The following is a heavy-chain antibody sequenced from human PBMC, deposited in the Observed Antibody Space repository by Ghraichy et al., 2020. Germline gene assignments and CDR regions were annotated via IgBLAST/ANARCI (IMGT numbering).Heavy chain of an antibody. CDR3: ARDGGVVEQWRWWAGYNWFDP. CDR2: ISYDGSNK. V-gene: IGHV3-30-3*01. Sequence: GGSLRLSCAASGFTFSSYAMHWVRQAPGKGLEWVAVISYDGSNKYYADSVKGRFTISRDNSKNTLYLQMNSLRAEDTAVYYCARDGGVVEQWRWWAGYNWFDPWGQGTLVTVSS. D-gene: IGHD6-19*01. J-gene: IGHJ5*02. CDR1: GFTFSSYA.